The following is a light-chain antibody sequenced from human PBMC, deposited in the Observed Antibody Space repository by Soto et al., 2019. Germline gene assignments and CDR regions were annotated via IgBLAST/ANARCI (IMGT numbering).Light chain of an antibody. CDR1: QSVSSSY. CDR3: QQLNSYPRT. Sequence: EIVLTQSPGTLSLSPGERATLSCRASQSVSSSYLAWYQQKPGQAPRLLIYGASSRATGIPGRFSGSGSGTDFTLTISRLEPEDFATYYCQQLNSYPRTFGQGTKVEIK. V-gene: IGKV3-20*01. J-gene: IGKJ1*01. CDR2: GAS.